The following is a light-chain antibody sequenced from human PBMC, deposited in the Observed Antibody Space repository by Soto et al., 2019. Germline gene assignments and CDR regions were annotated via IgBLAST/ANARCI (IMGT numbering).Light chain of an antibody. J-gene: IGKJ1*01. CDR3: QQYNNWPLT. CDR2: GAS. Sequence: EKVMTQSPATLSVSPGERATLSCRASQSVSSNLAWYQQKPGQAPRLLIYGASTRATGIPARFSGSGSGTEFTLTISSLQSEDCAVYYCQQYNNWPLTFGQGTKVEIK. CDR1: QSVSSN. V-gene: IGKV3-15*01.